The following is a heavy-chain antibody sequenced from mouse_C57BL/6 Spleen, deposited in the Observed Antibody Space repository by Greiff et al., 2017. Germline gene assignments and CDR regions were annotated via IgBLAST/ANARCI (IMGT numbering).Heavy chain of an antibody. Sequence: DVQLEESGPGLAKPSQTLSLTCSATGYSITSDYWNWIRKLPGNKLEYIGYICYRGSTYYNTALKSRISIARDTSKKPYYLQLNPVTTEDTATYYGARYDSRWSFDYWGQGTTLTVSS. CDR3: ARYDSRWSFDY. V-gene: IGHV3-8*01. CDR1: GYSITSDY. CDR2: ICYRGST. D-gene: IGHD2-3*01. J-gene: IGHJ2*01.